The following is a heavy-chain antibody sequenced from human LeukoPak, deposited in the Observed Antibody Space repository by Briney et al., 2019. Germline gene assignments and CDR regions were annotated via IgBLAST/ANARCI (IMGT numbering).Heavy chain of an antibody. Sequence: GGSLRLSCAASGFTFSSYAMSWVRQAPGKGLEWVSAISGSGGSTYYADSVKGRFTISRDNSKNTLYLQMISLRAEDTAVYYCAKAGGYSGSSSPFNYWGQGTLVTVSS. D-gene: IGHD6-13*01. CDR2: ISGSGGST. CDR1: GFTFSSYA. J-gene: IGHJ4*02. CDR3: AKAGGYSGSSSPFNY. V-gene: IGHV3-23*01.